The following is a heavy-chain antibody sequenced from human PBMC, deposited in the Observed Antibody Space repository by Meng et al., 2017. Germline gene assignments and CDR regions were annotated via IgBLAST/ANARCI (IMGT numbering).Heavy chain of an antibody. CDR3: ARDFYTFGLDY. D-gene: IGHD2/OR15-2a*01. CDR2: IYYSGST. CDR1: GGSISSYY. J-gene: IGHJ4*02. V-gene: IGHV4-59*01. Sequence: SETLSLTCTVSGGSISSYYWSWIWQPPGKGLEWIGYIYYSGSTNYNPSLKSRVTISVDTSKNQFSLKLSSVTAADTAVYYCARDFYTFGLDYWGQGTLVTVSS.